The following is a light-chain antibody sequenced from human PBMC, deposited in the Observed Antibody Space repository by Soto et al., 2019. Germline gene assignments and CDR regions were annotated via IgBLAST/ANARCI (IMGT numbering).Light chain of an antibody. CDR3: SSYTSSNTYA. CDR1: SSYVGAYNY. J-gene: IGLJ1*01. V-gene: IGLV2-14*03. Sequence: QSVLAQPASVSGSPGQSITISCTGTSSYVGAYNYVSWYQHHPGKVPQLMIYDVSNRPSGVSNRFSGSKSGNTASLTISGLQAEDEADYYCSSYTSSNTYAFGTGTKSPS. CDR2: DVS.